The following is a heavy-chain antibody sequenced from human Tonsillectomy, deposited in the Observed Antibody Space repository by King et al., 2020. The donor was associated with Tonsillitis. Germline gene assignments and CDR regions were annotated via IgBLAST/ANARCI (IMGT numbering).Heavy chain of an antibody. J-gene: IGHJ4*02. V-gene: IGHV3-30*18. Sequence: VQLVESGGGVVQPGRSLRLSCAASGFTFSNYGMHWVRQAPGKGLEWVAVISYDGSNKYYADFVKGRFTISRDNSKNTLYLQMNSLRTEDTAVYSCANGGAETTVGGYFDYWGQGTLVTVSS. CDR1: GFTFSNYG. CDR2: ISYDGSNK. D-gene: IGHD4-11*01. CDR3: ANGGAETTVGGYFDY.